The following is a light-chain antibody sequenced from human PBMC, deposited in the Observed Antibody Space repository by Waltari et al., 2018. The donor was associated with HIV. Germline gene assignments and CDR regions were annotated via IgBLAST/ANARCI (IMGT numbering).Light chain of an antibody. Sequence: EVVLTQSPATLSLSPGERATLSCRASQSVGSYLAWYQQKPGRAPRLLIYDASNRATGIPARFSGSGSGTDFTLTISSLEPEDFVVYYCQQRNNWPLTFGGGTKVEIK. CDR1: QSVGSY. V-gene: IGKV3-11*01. CDR3: QQRNNWPLT. J-gene: IGKJ4*01. CDR2: DAS.